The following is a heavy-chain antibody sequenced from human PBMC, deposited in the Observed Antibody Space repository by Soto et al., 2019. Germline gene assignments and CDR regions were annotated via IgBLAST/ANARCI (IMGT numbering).Heavy chain of an antibody. CDR3: AKDRRAGGNSAFYFDF. Sequence: GGSRRLSCAASGFKFSNYAMSWVRQAPGKGLEWVSLISATGGGTYYADSVKDRFTISRDNSHNTLYLQVHSLTAEDTAVYYCAKDRRAGGNSAFYFDFWGQGAQVTVSS. V-gene: IGHV3-23*01. D-gene: IGHD3-16*01. J-gene: IGHJ4*02. CDR1: GFKFSNYA. CDR2: ISATGGGT.